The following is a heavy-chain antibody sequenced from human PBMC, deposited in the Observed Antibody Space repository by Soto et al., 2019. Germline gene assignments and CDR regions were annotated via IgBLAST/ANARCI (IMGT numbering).Heavy chain of an antibody. J-gene: IGHJ4*02. CDR3: AHRTSSSSGGFDY. D-gene: IGHD6-6*01. CDR1: GFSISTGGVG. V-gene: IGHV2-5*01. Sequence: SGPTLVNPTQTLTLTCTFSGFSISTGGVGVGWIRQPPGKALEWLGIIYWSDGKRYSPSLESRLTITKDAAKEQVVLTMTNMDPVDTATYYCAHRTSSSSGGFDYWGQGTLVTVSS. CDR2: IYWSDGK.